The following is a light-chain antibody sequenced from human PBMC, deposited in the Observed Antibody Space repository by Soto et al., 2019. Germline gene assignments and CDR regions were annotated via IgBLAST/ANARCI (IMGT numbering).Light chain of an antibody. Sequence: PCSWSAYVDYKVTMICRASQSISNSLAWYQQKPGKAPKLLIYRASALQSGVPSRFSGSGSGTEFTLTIDSLQPDDFATFYCQQYNRYRGFRQGTKVDI. V-gene: IGKV1-5*03. CDR2: RAS. CDR3: QQYNRYRG. CDR1: QSISNS. J-gene: IGKJ1*01.